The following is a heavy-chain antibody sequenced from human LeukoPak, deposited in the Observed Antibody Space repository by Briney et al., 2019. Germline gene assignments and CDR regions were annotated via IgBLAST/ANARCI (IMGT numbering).Heavy chain of an antibody. D-gene: IGHD1-1*01. CDR1: GGSFSTYY. CDR2: INHRGDT. V-gene: IGHV4-34*01. Sequence: SETLSLTCAVYGGSFSTYYWSWIRQSPGKGLEWIAEINHRGDTNYNPSVKSRVTISVDTSKNQFSLRITSLTAADTAVYYCARGPTISETGYFDYWGQGTLVTVSS. CDR3: ARGPTISETGYFDY. J-gene: IGHJ4*03.